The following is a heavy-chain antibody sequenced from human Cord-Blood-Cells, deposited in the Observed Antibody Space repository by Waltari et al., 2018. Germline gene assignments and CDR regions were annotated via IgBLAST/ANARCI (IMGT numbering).Heavy chain of an antibody. CDR1: GYTLTELP. D-gene: IGHD2-2*01. J-gene: IGHJ6*02. V-gene: IGHV1-24*01. CDR2: FDPEDGET. Sequence: QVQLVQSGAEVKKHGASVKVSCKVSGYTLTELPMHWVRPAPGKGLEWMGGFDPEDGETIYAQKFQGRVTMTEDTSTDTAYMELSSLRSEDTAVYYCATLGYCSSTSCYFGMDVWGQGTTVTVSS. CDR3: ATLGYCSSTSCYFGMDV.